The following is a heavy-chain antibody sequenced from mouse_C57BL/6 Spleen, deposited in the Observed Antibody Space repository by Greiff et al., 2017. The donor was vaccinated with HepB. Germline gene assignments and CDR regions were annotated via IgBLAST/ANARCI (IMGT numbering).Heavy chain of an antibody. CDR1: GFTFTDYY. J-gene: IGHJ2*01. CDR2: VYPYNGGT. D-gene: IGHD1-1*01. Sequence: EVQPQQSGPVLVKPGPSVKISCKASGFTFTDYYMHWVKQSHGKSLEWIGLVYPYNGGTSYNQKFKGKATLTVDTSSSTAYMELNSLTSEDSAVYYCARSKGGTTVVAQDYFDYWGQGTTLTVSS. CDR3: ARSKGGTTVVAQDYFDY. V-gene: IGHV1-36*01.